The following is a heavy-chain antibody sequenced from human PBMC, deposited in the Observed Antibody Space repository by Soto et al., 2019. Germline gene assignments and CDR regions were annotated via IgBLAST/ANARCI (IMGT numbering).Heavy chain of an antibody. Sequence: PGGSLRLSCAASGFTYSTYGMHWVRQAPGKGLEWVAVIWSNGNTKDYGDSVKGRFTISRDNSQSTLYLQMNSLRAEDTAMYYCATDRGASPFDYWGQGTLVTVSS. D-gene: IGHD3-10*01. CDR2: IWSNGNTK. J-gene: IGHJ4*02. CDR1: GFTYSTYG. V-gene: IGHV3-33*08. CDR3: ATDRGASPFDY.